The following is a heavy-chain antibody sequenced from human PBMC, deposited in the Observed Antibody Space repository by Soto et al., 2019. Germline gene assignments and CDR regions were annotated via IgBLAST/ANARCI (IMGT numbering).Heavy chain of an antibody. Sequence: QVQLVQSGAEVKKPGSSVKVSCKASGGTFSSYAISWVRQAPGQGLEWIGGIIPIFGTANYAQKFQGRVTIAADESTSTAYMELSSLRSEDTAVYYCAREVVVAATGWFDPWGQGTLVTVSS. CDR2: IIPIFGTA. D-gene: IGHD2-15*01. V-gene: IGHV1-69*12. CDR3: AREVVVAATGWFDP. J-gene: IGHJ5*02. CDR1: GGTFSSYA.